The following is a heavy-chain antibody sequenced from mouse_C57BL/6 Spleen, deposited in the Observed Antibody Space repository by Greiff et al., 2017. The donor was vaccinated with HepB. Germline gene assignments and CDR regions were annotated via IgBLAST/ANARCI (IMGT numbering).Heavy chain of an antibody. CDR3: ARGRTGSFFDY. CDR2: ISYDGSN. J-gene: IGHJ2*01. Sequence: EVKLVESGPGLVKPSQSLSLTCSVTGYSITSGYYWNWIRQFPGNKLEWMGYISYDGSNNYNPSLKNRISITRDTSKNQFFLKLNSVTTEDTATYYCARGRTGSFFDYWGQGTTLTVSS. D-gene: IGHD4-1*01. CDR1: GYSITSGYY. V-gene: IGHV3-6*01.